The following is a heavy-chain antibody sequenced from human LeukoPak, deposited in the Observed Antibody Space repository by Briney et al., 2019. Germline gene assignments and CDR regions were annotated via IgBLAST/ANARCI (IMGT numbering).Heavy chain of an antibody. D-gene: IGHD3-10*01. CDR3: ARRWTPDHYYGSGSYPYYFDY. CDR2: IYPGDSDT. J-gene: IGHJ4*02. Sequence: GESLKISCKGSGYSFTSYWIGWVRPMPGKGLEWMGIIYPGDSDTRYSPSFQGQVTISADKSISTAYLQWSSLKASDTAMYYGARRWTPDHYYGSGSYPYYFDYWGQGTLVTVSS. V-gene: IGHV5-51*01. CDR1: GYSFTSYW.